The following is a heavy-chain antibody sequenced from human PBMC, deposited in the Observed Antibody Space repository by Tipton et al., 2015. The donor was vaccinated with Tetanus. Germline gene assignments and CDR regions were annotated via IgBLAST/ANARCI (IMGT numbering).Heavy chain of an antibody. J-gene: IGHJ4*02. CDR2: SDDSGST. D-gene: IGHD3-22*01. V-gene: IGHV4-39*02. Sequence: TLSLTCTVSGGSISSSVYYWGWIRQPPGKGLEWIGSSDDSGSTFYYNPSLKSRVTMSVDTSKNHFSLSLTSVTAADTAVYYCARRDSTGHYWDKGFDYWGQGILVTVSS. CDR1: GGSISSSVYY. CDR3: ARRDSTGHYWDKGFDY.